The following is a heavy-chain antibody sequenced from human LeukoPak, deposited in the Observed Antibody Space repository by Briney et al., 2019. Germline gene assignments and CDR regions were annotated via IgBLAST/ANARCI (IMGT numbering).Heavy chain of an antibody. V-gene: IGHV4-4*07. CDR1: GGAISSYY. CDR3: ASARSESSNLGY. CDR2: IYTSGST. Sequence: SETLSLTCTVSGGAISSYYWSWIRQPAGKGLEWIGRIYTSGSTNHNPSLKSRVTMSVDTSKNQFSLKLSSVTAPDTAVYYCASARSESSNLGYWGQGTLVTVSS. J-gene: IGHJ4*02. D-gene: IGHD3-16*01.